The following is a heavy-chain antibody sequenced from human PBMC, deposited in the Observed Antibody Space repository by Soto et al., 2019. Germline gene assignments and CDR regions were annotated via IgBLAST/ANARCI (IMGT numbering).Heavy chain of an antibody. J-gene: IGHJ6*02. CDR3: AMVDVYVTPSPQDV. Sequence: ASVKVSSKASRYSFTRYAIGWARQAPGQGLEWMGWIKAYNGNTNYAQNLQGRLTLTTDTSTTTAYMELRSLRSNDTAIYYCAMVDVYVTPSPQDVWGQGTTVTV. CDR2: IKAYNGNT. V-gene: IGHV1-18*01. CDR1: RYSFTRYA. D-gene: IGHD3-16*01.